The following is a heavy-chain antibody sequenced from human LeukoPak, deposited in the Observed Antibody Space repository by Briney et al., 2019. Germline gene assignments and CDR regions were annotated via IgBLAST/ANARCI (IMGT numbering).Heavy chain of an antibody. CDR2: ISGSGGST. D-gene: IGHD3-9*01. CDR1: GFTFSIYA. J-gene: IGHJ6*02. Sequence: PGGSLRLSRAASGFTFSIYAMSWVPHAPREGLECVSAISGSGGSTYYTDSVKGRFTLSRDNTKNTMYLQMNHLKTEGTAVYYCAKEAGMDYDILTGCMDVWGQGTTVTVSS. CDR3: AKEAGMDYDILTGCMDV. V-gene: IGHV3-23*01.